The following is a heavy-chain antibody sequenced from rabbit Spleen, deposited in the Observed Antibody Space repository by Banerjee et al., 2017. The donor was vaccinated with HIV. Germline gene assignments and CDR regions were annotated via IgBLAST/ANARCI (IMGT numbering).Heavy chain of an antibody. J-gene: IGHJ4*01. V-gene: IGHV1S47*01. CDR3: VREVAGKFNL. Sequence: QEQLVESGGGLVKPEGSLKLSCKASAFDFSSGGVSWVRQAPGKGLEWIGYIDPIFGVTYYAVWVNGRFTVSMLNAQNTLYLQLNSLTAADTATYFCVREVAGKFNLWGPGTLVTVS. CDR1: AFDFSSGG. D-gene: IGHD4-1*01. CDR2: IDPIFGVT.